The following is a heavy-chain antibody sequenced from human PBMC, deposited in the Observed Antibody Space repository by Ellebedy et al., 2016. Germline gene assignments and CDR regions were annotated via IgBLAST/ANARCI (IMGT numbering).Heavy chain of an antibody. CDR1: GFTFSSYA. V-gene: IGHV3-64D*06. CDR2: ISSNGSST. D-gene: IGHD3-9*01. CDR3: VKGSLSILTGYPSGFDY. J-gene: IGHJ4*02. Sequence: GESLKISXSASGFTFSSYAMHWVRQAPGKGLEYVSAISSNGSSTYYADSVKGRFTISRDNSKNTLYLQMSSLRAEDTAVYYCVKGSLSILTGYPSGFDYWGQGTLVTVSS.